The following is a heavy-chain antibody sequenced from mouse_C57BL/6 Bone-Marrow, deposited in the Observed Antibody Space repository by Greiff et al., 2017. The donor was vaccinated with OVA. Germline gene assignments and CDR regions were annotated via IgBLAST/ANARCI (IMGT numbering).Heavy chain of an antibody. CDR3: TTGLKDYFDY. Sequence: EVKLQQSVAELVRPGASVKLSCTASGFNIKDDYMHWVKQRPEQGLEWIGWIDPENGDTEYASKFQGKATITADTSSNTAYLQLSSLTSEDTAVYYCTTGLKDYFDYWGQGTTLTVSS. V-gene: IGHV14-4*01. J-gene: IGHJ2*01. CDR1: GFNIKDDY. D-gene: IGHD1-3*01. CDR2: IDPENGDT.